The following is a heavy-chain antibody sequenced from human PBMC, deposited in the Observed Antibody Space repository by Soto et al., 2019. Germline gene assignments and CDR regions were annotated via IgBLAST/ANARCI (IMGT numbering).Heavy chain of an antibody. J-gene: IGHJ6*02. CDR3: AREGLYCTNGVCPDPYYYYYGMDV. Sequence: ASVKVSCKASGYTFTGYYMHWVRQAPGQGLEWMVWINPNSGGTNYAQKFQGWVTMTRDTSISTAYMELSRLRSDDTAVYYCAREGLYCTNGVCPDPYYYYYGMDVWGQGTTVTVSS. D-gene: IGHD2-8*01. CDR1: GYTFTGYY. V-gene: IGHV1-2*04. CDR2: INPNSGGT.